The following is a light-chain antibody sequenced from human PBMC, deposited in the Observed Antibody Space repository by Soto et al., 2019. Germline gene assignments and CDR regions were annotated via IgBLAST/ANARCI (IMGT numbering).Light chain of an antibody. CDR1: QRVSRF. CDR3: QQRDTWPFA. CDR2: DAS. Sequence: EIVLTQSPATLSLSPGERATISCRASQRVSRFLAWYQQKTGQAPRLLIYDASNRATGIPARFSGSGSGTDFILTISSLEPEDFAVYYCQQRDTWPFAFGPGTRVDIK. V-gene: IGKV3-11*01. J-gene: IGKJ3*01.